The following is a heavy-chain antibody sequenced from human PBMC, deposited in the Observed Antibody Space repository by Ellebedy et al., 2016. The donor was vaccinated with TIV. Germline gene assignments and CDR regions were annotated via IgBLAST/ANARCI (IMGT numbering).Heavy chain of an antibody. CDR1: GVPSSDST. CDR3: LVYDGYYPDS. J-gene: IGHJ4*02. CDR2: FTSRRNSI. V-gene: IGHV3-11*01. Sequence: GGSLRLSXRVSGVPSSDSTLSWIRQAPGKGLECVSYFTSRRNSIYYADSVRGRFTISWDNAEMSLSLQMDNLRVEDTAVYYCLVYDGYYPDSWGQGTRVTVSS. D-gene: IGHD5-24*01.